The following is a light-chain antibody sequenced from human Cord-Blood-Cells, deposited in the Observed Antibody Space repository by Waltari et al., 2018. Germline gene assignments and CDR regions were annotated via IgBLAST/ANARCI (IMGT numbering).Light chain of an antibody. CDR1: SDVGGYNY. CDR2: DVS. J-gene: IGLJ1*01. V-gene: IGLV2-14*03. Sequence: SDVGGYNYVSWYQQHPGKAPKLMIYDVSNRPSGVSNRFSGSKSGNTASLTISGLQAEDEADYYCSSYTSSSTPLYVFGTGTKVTVL. CDR3: SSYTSSSTPLYV.